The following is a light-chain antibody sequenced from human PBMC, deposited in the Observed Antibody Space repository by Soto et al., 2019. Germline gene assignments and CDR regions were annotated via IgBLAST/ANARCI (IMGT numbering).Light chain of an antibody. Sequence: QSVLSQPPSASGTPGQTVTISCSGSRSNIGRKTVNWYQQLPGTAPKLLIYSNIQRPSGVPDRFSASKSGTSASLAISGLQSDDEANYYCASWDDSLKSPVFGGGTQLTVL. J-gene: IGLJ3*02. CDR1: RSNIGRKT. V-gene: IGLV1-44*01. CDR3: ASWDDSLKSPV. CDR2: SNI.